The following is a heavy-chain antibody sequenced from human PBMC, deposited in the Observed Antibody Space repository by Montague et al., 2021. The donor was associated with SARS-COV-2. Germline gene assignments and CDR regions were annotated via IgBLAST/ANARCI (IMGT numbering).Heavy chain of an antibody. Sequence: CAISGDSVSINXATWNWVRQSPSRGLEWLGRTYYRSKLYNDYAVSVRGRVTINPDTSKNQFSLQLNSVTPEDTAIYYCTSGREGNYNVMDVWGQGTTVTVSS. J-gene: IGHJ6*02. CDR1: GDSVSINXAT. D-gene: IGHD1-1*01. V-gene: IGHV6-1*01. CDR3: TSGREGNYNVMDV. CDR2: TYYRSKLYN.